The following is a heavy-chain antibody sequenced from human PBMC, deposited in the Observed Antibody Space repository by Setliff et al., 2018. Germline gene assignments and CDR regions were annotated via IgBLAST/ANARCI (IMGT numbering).Heavy chain of an antibody. V-gene: IGHV4-34*01. CDR1: GESFDTYY. CDR3: RQAVVGRDVFDV. D-gene: IGHD1-1*01. J-gene: IGHJ3*01. CDR2: INQSGGG. Sequence: PSETLSLTCNVFGESFDTYYWSWIRQPPGKGLEWFGEINQSGGGDYNPSFKGRVTISVDTSKKQFSLTLRYVIAADTALYYCRQAVVGRDVFDVWGQGTVVTVSS.